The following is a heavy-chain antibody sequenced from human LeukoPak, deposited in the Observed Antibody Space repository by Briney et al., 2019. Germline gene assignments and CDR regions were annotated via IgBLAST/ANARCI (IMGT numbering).Heavy chain of an antibody. J-gene: IGHJ5*02. V-gene: IGHV3-74*01. CDR1: GFTFSSYW. D-gene: IGHD6-19*01. Sequence: GGSLRLSCEASGFTFSSYWMHWVRQASGKGLVWVSRINSDGSITSYVDSVKGRFTISRDNAKNTLYPQMNSLRVEDTAMYYCARDGILVAGTVDWFDPWGQGTLVTVSS. CDR3: ARDGILVAGTVDWFDP. CDR2: INSDGSIT.